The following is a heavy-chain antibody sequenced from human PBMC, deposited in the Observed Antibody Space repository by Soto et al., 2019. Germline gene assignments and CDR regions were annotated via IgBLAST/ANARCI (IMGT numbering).Heavy chain of an antibody. CDR2: IIPIFGTA. J-gene: IGHJ5*02. D-gene: IGHD2-2*02. CDR1: GGTFSSYA. Sequence: EASVKVSCKASGGTFSSYAISWVRQAPGQGLEWMGGIIPIFGTANYAQRFQGRVTITADKSTSTAYMELSSLRSEDTAVYYCARVNRLYCSSTSCYTHWFDPWGQGTLVTVS. CDR3: ARVNRLYCSSTSCYTHWFDP. V-gene: IGHV1-69*06.